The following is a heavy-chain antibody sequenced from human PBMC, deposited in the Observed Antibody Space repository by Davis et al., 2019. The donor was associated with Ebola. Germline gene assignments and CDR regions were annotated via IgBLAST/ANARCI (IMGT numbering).Heavy chain of an antibody. J-gene: IGHJ4*02. CDR1: GFTFSDYG. Sequence: GESLKISCAASGFTFSDYGMHWVRRAPGKGLEWVAVIWYDGSNKYYADSVKGRFTISRDDSKNTLYLQMNSLRAEDTALYYCARDYDSSGYYDYWGQGTLVTVSS. CDR2: IWYDGSNK. CDR3: ARDYDSSGYYDY. V-gene: IGHV3-33*01. D-gene: IGHD3-22*01.